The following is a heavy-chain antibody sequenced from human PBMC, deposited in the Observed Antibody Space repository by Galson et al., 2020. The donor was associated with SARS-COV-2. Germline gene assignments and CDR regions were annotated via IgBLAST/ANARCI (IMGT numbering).Heavy chain of an antibody. CDR1: GFTFDDYA. V-gene: IGHV3-9*01. Sequence: SLRLSCAPSGFTFDDYAMHWVRQAPGKGLEWVSGISWNSGSIGYADSVKGRFTISRDNAKNSLYLQMNSLRAEDTALYYCAKDTVYSGSYGYYYYGMDVWGQGTTVTVSS. CDR3: AKDTVYSGSYGYYYYGMDV. J-gene: IGHJ6*02. CDR2: ISWNSGSI. D-gene: IGHD1-26*01.